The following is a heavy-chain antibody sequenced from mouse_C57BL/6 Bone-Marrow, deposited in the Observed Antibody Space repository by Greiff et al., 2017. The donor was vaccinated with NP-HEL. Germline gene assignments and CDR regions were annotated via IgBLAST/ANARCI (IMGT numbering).Heavy chain of an antibody. CDR3: VIDYGSSSWFAY. CDR2: IDPSDSYT. Sequence: QVQLQQPGAELVRPGTSVKLSCKASGYTFTSYWMRWVKQRPGQGLEWIGVIDPSDSYTNYNQKFKGKATLTVDTSSSTAYMQLSSLTSEDSAVYYCVIDYGSSSWFAYWGQGTLVTVSA. D-gene: IGHD1-1*01. J-gene: IGHJ3*01. CDR1: GYTFTSYW. V-gene: IGHV1-59*01.